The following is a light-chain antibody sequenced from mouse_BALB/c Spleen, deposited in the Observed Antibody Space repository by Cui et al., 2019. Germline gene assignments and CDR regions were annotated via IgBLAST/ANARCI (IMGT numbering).Light chain of an antibody. Sequence: DIVMTQSQKFMSTSVGDRVSITCKASQNVGTAVAWYQQKPGQSPKLLIYSASNRYTGVPDRFTGSGSGTDFTLTISNMQSEDLADYFCQQYSSYTFGSGTKLEIK. CDR2: SAS. V-gene: IGKV6-13*01. J-gene: IGKJ4*01. CDR3: QQYSSYT. CDR1: QNVGTA.